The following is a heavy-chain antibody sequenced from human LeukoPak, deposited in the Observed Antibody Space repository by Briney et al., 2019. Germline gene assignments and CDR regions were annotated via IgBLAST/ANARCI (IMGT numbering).Heavy chain of an antibody. CDR1: GYTFLSYG. D-gene: IGHD3-16*01. J-gene: IGHJ3*02. Sequence: ASVKVSCKASGYTFLSYGITCGREAPGQGREWMGWINPNSVGTNYAQKCQGRDTMTRDTSLSTACLQWSSLKTSDTAMYYCARRLIRGPEAIDIRGQGKSVTVSS. CDR3: ARRLIRGPEAIDI. V-gene: IGHV1-2*02. CDR2: INPNSVGT.